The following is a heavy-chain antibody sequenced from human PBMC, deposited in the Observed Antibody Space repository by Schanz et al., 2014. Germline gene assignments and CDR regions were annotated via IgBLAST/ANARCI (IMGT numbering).Heavy chain of an antibody. CDR3: ARDRRNADLDY. CDR2: ISYGTSYI. V-gene: IGHV3-21*01. CDR1: GFNFSSYS. J-gene: IGHJ4*02. Sequence: EAHLVESGGGLVKPGGSLRLSCAASGFNFSSYSLNWVRQAPGKGLEWVSSISYGTSYIYYAESVKGRFTISRDNAKNSLYLEMNSLRAEDTALYYCARDRRNADLDYWGQGTLVTVSS. D-gene: IGHD1-1*01.